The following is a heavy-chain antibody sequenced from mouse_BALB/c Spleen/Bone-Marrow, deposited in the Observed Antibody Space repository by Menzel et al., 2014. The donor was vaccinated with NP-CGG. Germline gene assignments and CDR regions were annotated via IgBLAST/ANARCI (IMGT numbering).Heavy chain of an antibody. CDR3: ANYDYGWYFDV. V-gene: IGHV14-3*02. J-gene: IGHJ1*01. CDR2: IDPANGNT. Sequence: EVKLVESGAELVKPGASVKLSCTASGFNIKDTYMHWVKQRPEQGLEWIGRIDPANGNTKYDPKFQGKATITADTSSNTAYLQLSSLTSKDTAVYYCANYDYGWYFDVWGAGTTVTVSS. CDR1: GFNIKDTY. D-gene: IGHD2-4*01.